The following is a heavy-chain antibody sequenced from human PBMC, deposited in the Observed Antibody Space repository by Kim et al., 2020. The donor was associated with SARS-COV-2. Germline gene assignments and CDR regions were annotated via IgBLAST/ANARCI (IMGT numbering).Heavy chain of an antibody. CDR1: GGSISSNY. D-gene: IGHD1-26*01. V-gene: IGHV4-4*07. CDR3: ARGSSQHGGIFDY. CDR2: IYTSGST. J-gene: IGHJ4*02. Sequence: SETLSLTCTVSGGSISSNYWSWIRQPAGKGLEYIGRIYTSGSTTYNPSLKSRVTMSVDTSKNQFSLNLSSVTAADTAMYYCARGSSQHGGIFDYWGQGTLVTVSS.